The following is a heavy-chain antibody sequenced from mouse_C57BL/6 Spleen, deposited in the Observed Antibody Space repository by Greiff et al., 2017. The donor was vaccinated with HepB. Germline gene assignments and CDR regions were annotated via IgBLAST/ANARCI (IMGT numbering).Heavy chain of an antibody. CDR3: TTRSSYYAMDY. Sequence: VQLQQSGAELVRPGASVKLSCTASGFNIKDDYMHWVKQRPEQGLEWIGWIDPENGDTEYASKFQGKATITADTASNTAYLQLSSLTSEDTAVYYWTTRSSYYAMDYWGQGTSVTVSS. J-gene: IGHJ4*01. V-gene: IGHV14-4*01. CDR2: IDPENGDT. CDR1: GFNIKDDY.